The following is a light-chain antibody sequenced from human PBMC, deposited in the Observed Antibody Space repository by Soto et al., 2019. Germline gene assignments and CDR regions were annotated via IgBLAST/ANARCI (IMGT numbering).Light chain of an antibody. J-gene: IGLJ2*01. CDR2: LND. Sequence: QSVLTQPPSASGTPGQRVTISCSGSSSNIASNTVNWYQQLPGTAPKLLIYLNDQRPSGVPDRFSGSKSGTSASLAISGLQSEDEADYYCAAWDDTLGGHVVFGGGTKVTVL. V-gene: IGLV1-44*01. CDR3: AAWDDTLGGHVV. CDR1: SSNIASNT.